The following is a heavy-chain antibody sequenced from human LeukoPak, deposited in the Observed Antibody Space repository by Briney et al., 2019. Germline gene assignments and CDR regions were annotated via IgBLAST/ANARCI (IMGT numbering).Heavy chain of an antibody. CDR2: IYYSGST. Sequence: SETLSLTCTVSGGSISSYYWSWIRQPPGKGLEWIGYIYYSGSTNYNPSLKSRVTMSVDPSKNQFSLKLSSVTAADTAVYYCARDDSGHDRFDYWGQGTLVTVSS. D-gene: IGHD1-26*01. CDR3: ARDDSGHDRFDY. CDR1: GGSISSYY. V-gene: IGHV4-59*12. J-gene: IGHJ4*02.